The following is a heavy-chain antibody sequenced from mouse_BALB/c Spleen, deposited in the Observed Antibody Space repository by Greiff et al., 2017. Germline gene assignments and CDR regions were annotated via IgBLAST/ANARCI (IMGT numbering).Heavy chain of an antibody. CDR3: ARHDGSSPAWFAY. V-gene: IGHV5-9-3*01. D-gene: IGHD1-1*01. CDR2: ISSGGSYT. J-gene: IGHJ3*01. Sequence: EVKLEESGGGLVKPGGSLKLSCAASGFTFSSYAMSWVRQTPEKRLEWVATISSGGSYTYYPDSVKGRFTISRDNAKNTLYLQMSSLRSEDTAMYYCARHDGSSPAWFAYWGQGTLVTVSA. CDR1: GFTFSSYA.